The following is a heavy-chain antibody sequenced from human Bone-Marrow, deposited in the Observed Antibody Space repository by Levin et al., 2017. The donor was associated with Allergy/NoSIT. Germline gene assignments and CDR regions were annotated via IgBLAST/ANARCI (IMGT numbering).Heavy chain of an antibody. Sequence: GGSLRLSCAASGFTFSSYAMGWVRQAPGKGLEWVSDISASGAGTHYAASVKGRFTISRDNSNNTLYLQMNSLRAEDTAVYYCAKRNPSLYWYLDLWGRGTLVTVSS. CDR2: ISASGAGT. D-gene: IGHD1-14*01. CDR1: GFTFSSYA. CDR3: AKRNPSLYWYLDL. V-gene: IGHV3-23*01. J-gene: IGHJ2*01.